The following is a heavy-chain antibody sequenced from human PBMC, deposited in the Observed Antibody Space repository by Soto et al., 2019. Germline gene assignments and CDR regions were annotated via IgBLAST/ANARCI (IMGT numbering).Heavy chain of an antibody. V-gene: IGHV1-2*02. CDR2: INPNSGGT. CDR1: GYTFSGFY. CDR3: ASAAVTGTAGLDF. D-gene: IGHD6-19*01. J-gene: IGHJ4*02. Sequence: ASVKVSCKASGYTFSGFYMHRVRQAPGQGLEWMGWINPNSGGTKSAEKFQGRVTMTRDTSISTAYMELSRLTSDDTAVYYCASAAVTGTAGLDFWGQGTQVTVLL.